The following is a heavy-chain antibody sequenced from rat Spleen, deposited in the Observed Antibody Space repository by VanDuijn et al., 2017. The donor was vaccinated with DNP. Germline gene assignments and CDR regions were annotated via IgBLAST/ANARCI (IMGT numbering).Heavy chain of an antibody. CDR3: ARWKIGPHYFDY. CDR1: GYSITSNY. J-gene: IGHJ2*01. Sequence: EVQLQESGPGLVKPSQSLSLTCSVTGYSITSNYWGWIRQFPGNKMEYIGHITYSGSTNYNPSLKSRISLTRDTSKNQVFLQLRSVSSEETATYYCARWKIGPHYFDYWGQGVMVTVSS. CDR2: ITYSGST. D-gene: IGHD1-5*01. V-gene: IGHV3-1*01.